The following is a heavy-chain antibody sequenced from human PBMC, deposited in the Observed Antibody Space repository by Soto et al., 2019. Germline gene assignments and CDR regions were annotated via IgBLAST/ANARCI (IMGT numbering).Heavy chain of an antibody. CDR2: IGVGSGNR. J-gene: IGHJ4*02. CDR3: AALGVNFDH. D-gene: IGHD2-8*01. Sequence: GASVKVSCKASGFTFTSSAVQWVRQARGQRLEWIGWIGVGSGNRHYAQKFQERVTITRDMSTNTAYMELSSLRSEDTAVYYCAALGVNFDHCGQRTLVTVSS. V-gene: IGHV1-58*01. CDR1: GFTFTSSA.